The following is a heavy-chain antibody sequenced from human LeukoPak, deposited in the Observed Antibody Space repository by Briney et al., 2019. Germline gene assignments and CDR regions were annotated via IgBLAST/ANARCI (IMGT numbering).Heavy chain of an antibody. D-gene: IGHD2-15*01. Sequence: GGSLRLSCAASGFTFSSYAMSWVPQAPGKGLEWVSAISGSGGSTYYADSVKGRFTISRDNSQNTLYLQMNSLRAEDTAVYYCAKRYCSGGSCYMGFDYWGQGTLVTVSS. V-gene: IGHV3-23*01. J-gene: IGHJ4*02. CDR2: ISGSGGST. CDR3: AKRYCSGGSCYMGFDY. CDR1: GFTFSSYA.